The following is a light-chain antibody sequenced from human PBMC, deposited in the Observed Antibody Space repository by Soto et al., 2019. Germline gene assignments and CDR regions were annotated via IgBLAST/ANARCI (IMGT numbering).Light chain of an antibody. Sequence: EIVLTQSPATLSLSPGERATLSCRASQSVSSYLAWYQQNPGQAPRLLIYDASNRATGIPARFRGSGAGTDFTLTISSLEPEHFAVYYWQQRRNWPPTITFGQGTRLEIK. V-gene: IGKV3-11*01. CDR2: DAS. CDR1: QSVSSY. J-gene: IGKJ5*01. CDR3: QQRRNWPPTIT.